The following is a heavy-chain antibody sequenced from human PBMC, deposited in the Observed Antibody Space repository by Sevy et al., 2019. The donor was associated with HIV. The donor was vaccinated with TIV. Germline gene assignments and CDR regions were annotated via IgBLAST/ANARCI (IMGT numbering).Heavy chain of an antibody. J-gene: IGHJ4*02. CDR1: GYTFTSYG. D-gene: IGHD3-22*01. CDR2: ISAYNGNT. Sequence: ASVKVSCEASGYTFTSYGIIWVRQAPGQGLEWMGWISAYNGNTNYAQRVQGRVTMTTDTSTSTAYMEMTSLRSDDTAVYYCARGPRKYYDSSGYYYPPSYWGQGTLVTVSS. CDR3: ARGPRKYYDSSGYYYPPSY. V-gene: IGHV1-18*01.